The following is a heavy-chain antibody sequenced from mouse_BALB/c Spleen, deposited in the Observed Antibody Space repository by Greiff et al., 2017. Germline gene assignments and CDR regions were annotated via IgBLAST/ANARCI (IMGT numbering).Heavy chain of an antibody. V-gene: IGHV3-2*02. Sequence: EVKLMESGPGLVKPSQSLSLTCTVTGYSITSDYAWNWIRQFPGNQLEWMGYISYSGSTSYNPSLKSRISITRDTSKNQFFLQLNSVTTEDTATYYCAREDYYGYFDYWGQGTTLTVSS. D-gene: IGHD1-1*01. CDR3: AREDYYGYFDY. CDR1: GYSITSDYA. CDR2: ISYSGST. J-gene: IGHJ2*01.